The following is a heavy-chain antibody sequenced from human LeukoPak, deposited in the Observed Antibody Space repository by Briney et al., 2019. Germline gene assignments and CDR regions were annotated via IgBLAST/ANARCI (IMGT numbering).Heavy chain of an antibody. CDR2: ISSSSSYI. J-gene: IGHJ4*02. CDR1: GFTFSSYS. D-gene: IGHD6-19*01. V-gene: IGHV3-21*01. CDR3: ARRAAVAGTHYFDY. Sequence: GGSLRLSCAASGFTFSSYSMNWVRQAPGKGLEWVSSISSSSSYIYYADSMKGRFTISRDNAKNSLYLQMNSLRAEDTAVYYCARRAAVAGTHYFDYWGQGTLVTVSS.